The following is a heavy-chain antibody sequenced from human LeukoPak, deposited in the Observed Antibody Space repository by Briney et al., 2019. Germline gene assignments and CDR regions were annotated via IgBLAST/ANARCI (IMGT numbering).Heavy chain of an antibody. V-gene: IGHV3-48*04. CDR2: ISSSGSTI. CDR3: ARGYYDFWSGLSHFDP. Sequence: PGGSLRLSCAASGFTFSSYWMSWVRQAPGKGLEWVSYISSSGSTIYYADSVKGRFTISRDNAKNSLYLQMNSLRAEDTAVYYCARGYYDFWSGLSHFDPWGQGTLVTVSS. J-gene: IGHJ5*02. CDR1: GFTFSSYW. D-gene: IGHD3-3*01.